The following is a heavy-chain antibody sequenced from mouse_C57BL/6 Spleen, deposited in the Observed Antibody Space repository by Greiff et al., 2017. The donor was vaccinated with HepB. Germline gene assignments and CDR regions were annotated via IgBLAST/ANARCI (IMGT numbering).Heavy chain of an antibody. CDR2: FHPYNDDT. V-gene: IGHV1-47*01. Sequence: VQLVESGAELVKPGASVKMSCKASGYTFTTYPIEWMKQNHGKSLEWIGNFHPYNDDTKYNEKFKGKATLTVEKSSSTVYLELSRLTSDDSAVYYCARGWGLYDGYYDWYFDVWGTGTTVTVSS. D-gene: IGHD2-3*01. J-gene: IGHJ1*03. CDR1: GYTFTTYP. CDR3: ARGWGLYDGYYDWYFDV.